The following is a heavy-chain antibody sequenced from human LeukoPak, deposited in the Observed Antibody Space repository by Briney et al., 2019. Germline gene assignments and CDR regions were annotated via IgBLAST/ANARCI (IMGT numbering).Heavy chain of an antibody. CDR3: ARDTWAYYIDV. V-gene: IGHV3-53*01. CDR1: GFTFSSYG. Sequence: GGALRLSCAASGFTFSSYGMHWVRQAPGEGVEWGSDIYSGGSTYYADSVKGRFTISRDNSKNTLYLQMNSLRVEDTAVYYCARDTWAYYIDVWGNGTTVTISS. J-gene: IGHJ6*03. D-gene: IGHD2/OR15-2a*01. CDR2: IYSGGST.